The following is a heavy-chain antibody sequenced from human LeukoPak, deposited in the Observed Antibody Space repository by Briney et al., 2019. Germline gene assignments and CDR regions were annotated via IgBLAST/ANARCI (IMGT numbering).Heavy chain of an antibody. CDR3: ARHPEMATIISYQY. V-gene: IGHV5-51*01. Sequence: GESLKISCKGSGYTFTSYWNGWVRQMPGKGLELMGIIYPGDSDTRYSPSFQGQVTISADKSSSTAYLQWSSLKASDTAMYYCARHPEMATIISYQYWGQGTLVTVSS. D-gene: IGHD5-24*01. J-gene: IGHJ4*02. CDR2: IYPGDSDT. CDR1: GYTFTSYW.